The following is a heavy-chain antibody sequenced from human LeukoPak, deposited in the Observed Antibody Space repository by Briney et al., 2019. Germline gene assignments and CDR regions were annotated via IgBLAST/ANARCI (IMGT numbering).Heavy chain of an antibody. CDR1: GYTFTSYY. CDR2: ISAYNGNT. V-gene: IGHV1-18*04. D-gene: IGHD2-15*01. Sequence: GASVKVSCKASGYTFTSYYMHWVRQAPGQGLEWMGWISAYNGNTNYAQKLQGRVTMTTDTSTSTAYMELRSLRSDDTAVYYCARDAYCSGGSCYFIFDYWGQGTLVTVSS. CDR3: ARDAYCSGGSCYFIFDY. J-gene: IGHJ4*02.